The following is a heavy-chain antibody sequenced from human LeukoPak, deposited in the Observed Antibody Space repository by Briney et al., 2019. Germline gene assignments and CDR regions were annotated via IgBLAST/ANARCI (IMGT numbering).Heavy chain of an antibody. V-gene: IGHV3-7*01. CDR2: IKQDGSEK. D-gene: IGHD3-3*01. Sequence: GGSLRLSCAASGFTFSSYWMTWVRQAPGKGLEWVANIKQDGSEKYYVDSVKGRFTISRDNAKNSLYLQMNSLRAEDTAVYYCARVDRYYDFWSGYSESMGAFDIWGQGTMVTVSS. J-gene: IGHJ3*02. CDR1: GFTFSSYW. CDR3: ARVDRYYDFWSGYSESMGAFDI.